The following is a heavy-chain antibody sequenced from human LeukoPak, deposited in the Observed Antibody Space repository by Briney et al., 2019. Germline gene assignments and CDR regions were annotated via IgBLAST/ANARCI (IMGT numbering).Heavy chain of an antibody. J-gene: IGHJ3*02. CDR1: GFTFSSYA. D-gene: IGHD3-22*01. CDR2: ISGSGSST. V-gene: IGHV3-23*01. CDR3: AKIPYRYYYDSSGYYAPAFDI. Sequence: PSGGSLRLSCAASGFTFSSYAMSWVRQAPGKGLEWVSAISGSGSSTYYADSVKGRFTISRDNSKNTLYLQMNSLRAEDTAVYYCAKIPYRYYYDSSGYYAPAFDIWGQGTMVTVSS.